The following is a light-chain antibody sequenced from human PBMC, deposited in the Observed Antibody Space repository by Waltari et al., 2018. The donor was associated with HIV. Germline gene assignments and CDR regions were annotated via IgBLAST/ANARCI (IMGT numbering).Light chain of an antibody. CDR2: DVS. CDR1: SSYVSGSNY. CDR3: SSYTSSSPYA. J-gene: IGLJ1*01. Sequence: QSALTQPASVSGSPGQSITISCTGTSSYVSGSNYVSWYKPQPGKAPKLIVDDVSNRPSGVSNRFPGSKSGNTASLTISGLQAEDEADYYGSSYTSSSPYAFGTGTKITVL. V-gene: IGLV2-14*03.